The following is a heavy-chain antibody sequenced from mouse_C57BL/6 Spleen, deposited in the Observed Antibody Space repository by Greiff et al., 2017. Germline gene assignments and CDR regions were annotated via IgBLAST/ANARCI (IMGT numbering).Heavy chain of an antibody. CDR3: ERHGRGHYGYDDFDN. CDR1: GYTFTEYT. J-gene: IGHJ2*01. D-gene: IGHD2-2*01. V-gene: IGHV1-62-2*01. CDR2: FYPGSGSI. Sequence: QVQLKQSGAELVKPGASVKLSCKASGYTFTEYTIHWVKQRSGQGLEWIGWFYPGSGSIKYNEKFKDKATLTADKSSSTVYMELSRLASEDAAVYCRERHGRGHYGYDDFDNWGQGTTLTVSS.